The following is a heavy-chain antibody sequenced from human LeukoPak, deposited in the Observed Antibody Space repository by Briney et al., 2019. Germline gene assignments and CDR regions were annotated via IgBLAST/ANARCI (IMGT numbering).Heavy chain of an antibody. D-gene: IGHD6-13*01. J-gene: IGHJ6*02. CDR2: ISYDGANK. Sequence: GRSLRLSCAASGFPFSSYGMHWVRQAPGKGLEWVSFISYDGANKYYADSVKGRFTISRDNSKNTLYLQMNSLRGDDTGMYFCAKDSSSSNYYYGLDVWGQGTTVTVSS. CDR3: AKDSSSSNYYYGLDV. V-gene: IGHV3-30*18. CDR1: GFPFSSYG.